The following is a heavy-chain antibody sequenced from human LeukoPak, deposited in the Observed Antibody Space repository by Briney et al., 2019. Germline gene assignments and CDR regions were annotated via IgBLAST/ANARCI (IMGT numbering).Heavy chain of an antibody. J-gene: IGHJ4*02. CDR1: GFTFSSYG. CDR3: AKAGTRYGDSKFFDY. Sequence: GGSLRLSCAASGFTFSSYGMHWVRQAPGKGLEWVAVISYDGSNKYYADSVKGRFTISRDNSKNTLYLQMNSLRAEDTAVYYCAKAGTRYGDSKFFDYWGQGTLVTVSS. CDR2: ISYDGSNK. D-gene: IGHD4-17*01. V-gene: IGHV3-30*18.